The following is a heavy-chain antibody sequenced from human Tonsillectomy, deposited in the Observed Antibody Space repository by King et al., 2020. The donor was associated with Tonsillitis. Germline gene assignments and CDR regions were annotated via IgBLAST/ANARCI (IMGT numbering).Heavy chain of an antibody. CDR1: GFTFSSYG. D-gene: IGHD3-3*01. V-gene: IGHV3-30*18. CDR2: ISYDGSNK. J-gene: IGHJ6*02. CDR3: AKDLTMWRYYGMDV. Sequence: VQLVESGGGVVQPGRSLRLSCAASGFTFSSYGIHWVRQAPGKGLEWVAVISYDGSNKYYADSVKGRFTISRDNSKNTLYLQMNSLRAEDTAVYYCAKDLTMWRYYGMDVWGQGTTVTVSS.